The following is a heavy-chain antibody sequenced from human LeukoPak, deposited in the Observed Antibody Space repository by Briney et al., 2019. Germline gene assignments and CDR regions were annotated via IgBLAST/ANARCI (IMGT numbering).Heavy chain of an antibody. Sequence: QSGGSLRLSCAASGFTFSSYGMSWVRQAPGKGLEWVSVISGSGGRTYYADSVKGRSTISRDNSKNTLYLQMNSLRAEDTAVYYCATVYGLHWGQGTLVTVSS. CDR1: GFTFSSYG. J-gene: IGHJ4*02. CDR2: ISGSGGRT. D-gene: IGHD5/OR15-5a*01. CDR3: ATVYGLH. V-gene: IGHV3-23*01.